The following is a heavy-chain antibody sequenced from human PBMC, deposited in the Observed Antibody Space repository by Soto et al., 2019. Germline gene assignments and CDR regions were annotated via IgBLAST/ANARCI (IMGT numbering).Heavy chain of an antibody. CDR2: IYWSGDE. J-gene: IGHJ3*02. CDR3: ARGLAARPVFAFEI. Sequence: SRPTLVNPTQTLTLTCSFSGFSLSTSGVGVGWIRQSPGKALEWLAHIYWSGDEHYRPSLKSRLSITKDTSKNQLVLIMTNMDPVDTATYYCARGLAARPVFAFEIWDQGTMVTV. V-gene: IGHV2-5*01. CDR1: GFSLSTSGVG. D-gene: IGHD6-6*01.